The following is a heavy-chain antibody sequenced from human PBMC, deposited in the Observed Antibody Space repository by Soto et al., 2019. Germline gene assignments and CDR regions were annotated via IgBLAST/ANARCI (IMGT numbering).Heavy chain of an antibody. J-gene: IGHJ4*02. V-gene: IGHV4-59*08. D-gene: IGHD6-19*01. Sequence: PSETLSLTCTVSGGSISSYYWSWIRQPPGKGLEWIGYIYYSGSTNYNPSLKSRVTISVDTSKNQFSLKLSSVTAADTAVYYCARHGAGYSSGFDYWGQGTLVTVSS. CDR1: GGSISSYY. CDR3: ARHGAGYSSGFDY. CDR2: IYYSGST.